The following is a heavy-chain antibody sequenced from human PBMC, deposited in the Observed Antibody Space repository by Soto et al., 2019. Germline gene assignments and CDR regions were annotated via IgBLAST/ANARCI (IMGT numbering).Heavy chain of an antibody. D-gene: IGHD2-21*02. J-gene: IGHJ5*02. Sequence: ASVKVSCKASGYTFTNYGISWVRQAPGQGLEWMGWINAYNGNTNYAQKLQGRVTMTTDTSTSTAYMELRSLRFDDTAVYYCARDSTAYCAGDCYSTTLFDPWGQGTLVTVSS. CDR2: INAYNGNT. CDR1: GYTFTNYG. CDR3: ARDSTAYCAGDCYSTTLFDP. V-gene: IGHV1-18*01.